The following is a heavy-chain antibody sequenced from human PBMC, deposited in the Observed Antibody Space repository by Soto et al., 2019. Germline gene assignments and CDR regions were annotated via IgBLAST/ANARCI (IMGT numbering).Heavy chain of an antibody. V-gene: IGHV3-23*01. CDR2: ISGSGGST. CDR1: GFTFSSYA. Sequence: GGSLSLSCAASGFTFSSYAMSWVRQAPGKGLEWVSAISGSGGSTYYADSVKGRFTISRDNSKNTLYLQMNSLRAEDTAVYYCAKSVAAAEYYYGMDVWGQGTTVTVSS. CDR3: AKSVAAAEYYYGMDV. D-gene: IGHD6-13*01. J-gene: IGHJ6*02.